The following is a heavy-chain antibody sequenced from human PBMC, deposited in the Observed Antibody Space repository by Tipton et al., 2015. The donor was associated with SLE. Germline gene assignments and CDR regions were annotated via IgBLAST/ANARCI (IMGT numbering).Heavy chain of an antibody. J-gene: IGHJ4*02. D-gene: IGHD6-19*01. V-gene: IGHV4-39*07. CDR2: IYYDGTA. CDR1: GASVRSTSYH. CDR3: ATVRLQRDGWYPWDF. Sequence: TLSLTCTVSGASVRSTSYHWGWIRQPPGKGLEWIGDIYYDGTAYSTPSLESRVSIPVDTSKNQVSLRLASVTAADTAVYYCATVRLQRDGWYPWDFWGQGTLVTV.